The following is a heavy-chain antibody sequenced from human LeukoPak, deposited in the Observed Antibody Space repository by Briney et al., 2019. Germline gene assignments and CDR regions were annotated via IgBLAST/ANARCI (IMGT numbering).Heavy chain of an antibody. V-gene: IGHV3-15*01. CDR2: IKSKTDGGTT. CDR1: AFTCSNAW. D-gene: IGHD3-16*01. J-gene: IGHJ4*02. CDR3: TLWGGDDDFDY. Sequence: GVSLRRSAAASAFTCSNAWMSWVRQAPGKGREWVGRIKSKTDGGTTDYAAPVKGRFTVSRDDSKNTLYLQMNSLKTEDTAVYYCTLWGGDDDFDYWGQGTLVTVSS.